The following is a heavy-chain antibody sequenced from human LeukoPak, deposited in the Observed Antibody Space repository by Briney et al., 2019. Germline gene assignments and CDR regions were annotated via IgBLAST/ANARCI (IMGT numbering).Heavy chain of an antibody. CDR1: GFTFSSYW. D-gene: IGHD3-3*01. CDR2: INIDGTTT. J-gene: IGHJ6*03. Sequence: GGSLRLFCAASGFTFSSYWMHWVRQAPGKGLVWVSRINIDGTTTKYAGSVRGRFTISRDNPKNTLYLQMNSLRAEDTAVYYCARAKEDYDYWSAYSEGQYYYMDVWGKGTTVTVSS. CDR3: ARAKEDYDYWSAYSEGQYYYMDV. V-gene: IGHV3-74*03.